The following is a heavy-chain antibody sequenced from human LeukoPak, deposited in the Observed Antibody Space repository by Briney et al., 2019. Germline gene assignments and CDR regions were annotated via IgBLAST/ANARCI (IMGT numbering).Heavy chain of an antibody. Sequence: SETLSLTCTVSGGSTSSDYWSWIRQSPGKGLEWVGYVYNSGDTGKNPSLKSRVTILLDTSKNQCSLKLTSVSAADTAVYYCARLKLGAYFDLWGRGTPVTVSS. D-gene: IGHD3-16*01. J-gene: IGHJ2*01. V-gene: IGHV4-59*08. CDR1: GGSTSSDY. CDR3: ARLKLGAYFDL. CDR2: VYNSGDT.